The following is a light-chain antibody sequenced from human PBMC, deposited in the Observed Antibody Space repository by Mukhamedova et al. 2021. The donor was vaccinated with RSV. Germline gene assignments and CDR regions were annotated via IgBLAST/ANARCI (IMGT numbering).Light chain of an antibody. CDR2: DVS. CDR1: SSDVGGFNY. Sequence: SCTGTSSDVGGFNYVSWYQQDPGKAPKVIIYDVSKRPSGVSNRFFGSKTGNTASLTISGLQAEAEADYYCCSYSGSGTLVFGGGT. CDR3: CSYSGSGTLV. V-gene: IGLV2-23*02. J-gene: IGLJ2*01.